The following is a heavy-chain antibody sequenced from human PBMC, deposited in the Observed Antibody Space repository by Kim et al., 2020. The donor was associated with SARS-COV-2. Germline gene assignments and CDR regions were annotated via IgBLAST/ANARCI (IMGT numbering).Heavy chain of an antibody. Sequence: SETLSLTCTVSGDSISSYYWGWIRQPPGKGLEWIGYIYYSGSTNYNPSLKSRVTISVDTSKNQFSLKLTSVTAADTAVYYCARTAKKGSGGYHFDQWGQGTPVTVSS. D-gene: IGHD2-15*01. CDR3: ARTAKKGSGGYHFDQ. CDR2: IYYSGST. V-gene: IGHV4-59*01. J-gene: IGHJ4*02. CDR1: GDSISSYY.